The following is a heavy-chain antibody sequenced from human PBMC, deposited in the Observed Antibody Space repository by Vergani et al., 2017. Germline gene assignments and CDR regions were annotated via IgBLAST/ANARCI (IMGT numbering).Heavy chain of an antibody. CDR3: ASIPTSYDFWSGYYTPYYVDY. J-gene: IGHJ4*02. D-gene: IGHD3-3*01. V-gene: IGHV4-39*01. CDR1: GGSISSSSYY. CDR2: IYYSVST. Sequence: QLQLQESGPGLVKPSETLSLTCTVSGGSISSSSYYWGWIRQPPGKGLEWIGSIYYSVSTYYNPSLKSRVTISVDTSKNQFSLKLSSVTAADTAGYYCASIPTSYDFWSGYYTPYYVDYWGQGTLVTVSS.